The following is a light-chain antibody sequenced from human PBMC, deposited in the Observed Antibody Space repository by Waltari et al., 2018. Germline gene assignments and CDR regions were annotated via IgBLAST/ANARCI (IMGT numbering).Light chain of an antibody. J-gene: IGLJ3*02. V-gene: IGLV2-11*01. CDR3: CSYAGSSNWV. CDR2: DVS. Sequence: QSALTQPRSVSGSPGQSVTISCTGTSSDVGGYNYVSWYQQHPGKAPKLMIYDVSKRPSGVPDRFSCSKSGNTASLTISGLQAEDEADYYCCSYAGSSNWVFGGGTKLTVL. CDR1: SSDVGGYNY.